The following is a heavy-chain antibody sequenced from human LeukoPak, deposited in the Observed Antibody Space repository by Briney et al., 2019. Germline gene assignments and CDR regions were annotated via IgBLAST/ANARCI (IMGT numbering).Heavy chain of an antibody. Sequence: GGSLRLSCAASGFTFSSYWMSWVRQAPGKGLEWVANIKQDGSEKYYVDSVKGRFTISRGNAKNSLYLQMNSLRAEDTAVYYCARAPPIPCYYMDVWGKGTTVTVSS. J-gene: IGHJ6*03. CDR1: GFTFSSYW. CDR2: IKQDGSEK. CDR3: ARAPPIPCYYMDV. V-gene: IGHV3-7*01.